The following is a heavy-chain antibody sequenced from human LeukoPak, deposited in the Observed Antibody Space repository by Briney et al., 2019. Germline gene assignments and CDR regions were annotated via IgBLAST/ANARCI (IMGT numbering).Heavy chain of an antibody. J-gene: IGHJ6*02. CDR3: ARGKYSGYDLARTPPRSMDV. CDR2: INHSGST. CDR1: GGSFSGYY. Sequence: PSETLSLTCAVYGGSFSGYYWSWIRQPPGKGLEWIGEINHSGSTNYNPSLKSRVTISVDTSKNQFSLKLSSVTAADTAVYYCARGKYSGYDLARTPPRSMDVWGQGTTVTVSS. V-gene: IGHV4-34*01. D-gene: IGHD5-12*01.